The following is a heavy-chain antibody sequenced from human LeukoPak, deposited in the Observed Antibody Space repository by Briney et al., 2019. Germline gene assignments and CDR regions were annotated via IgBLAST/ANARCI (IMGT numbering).Heavy chain of an antibody. Sequence: LRASVKVSCKASGGTFSSYAISWVRQAPGQGLEWMGGIIPIFGTANYAQKFQGRVTITADESTSTAYMELSSLRSEDTAVYYCAVGYCSSTSCFGLYGMDVWGQGNTVTVSS. CDR3: AVGYCSSTSCFGLYGMDV. V-gene: IGHV1-69*13. CDR1: GGTFSSYA. D-gene: IGHD2-2*01. CDR2: IIPIFGTA. J-gene: IGHJ6*02.